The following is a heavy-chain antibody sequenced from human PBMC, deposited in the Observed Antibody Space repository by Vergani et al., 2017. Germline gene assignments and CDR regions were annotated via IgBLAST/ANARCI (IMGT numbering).Heavy chain of an antibody. Sequence: QVQLQQWGAGLLKPSETLSLTCAVYGGSFSGYYWSWIRQPPGKGLEWIGEINHSGSTNYNPSLKSRVTISVDTSKNQFSLKLSSVTAADTAVYYCARVGDYDSSGYMYYVDYWGQGTLVTVSA. V-gene: IGHV4-34*01. CDR1: GGSFSGYY. D-gene: IGHD3-22*01. CDR2: INHSGST. J-gene: IGHJ4*02. CDR3: ARVGDYDSSGYMYYVDY.